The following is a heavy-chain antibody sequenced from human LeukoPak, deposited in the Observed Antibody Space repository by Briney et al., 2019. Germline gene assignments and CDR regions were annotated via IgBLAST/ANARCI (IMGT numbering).Heavy chain of an antibody. D-gene: IGHD6-13*01. CDR3: ARGLTGIAFFPPPYYYMDV. V-gene: IGHV1-8*03. CDR1: GYTFTSYD. Sequence: ASVKVSCKASGYTFTSYDINWVRQATGQGLEWMGWMNPNSGNTGYAQKFQGRVTITRNTSISTAYMELSSLRSEDTAVYYCARGLTGIAFFPPPYYYMDVWGKGTTVTVSS. CDR2: MNPNSGNT. J-gene: IGHJ6*03.